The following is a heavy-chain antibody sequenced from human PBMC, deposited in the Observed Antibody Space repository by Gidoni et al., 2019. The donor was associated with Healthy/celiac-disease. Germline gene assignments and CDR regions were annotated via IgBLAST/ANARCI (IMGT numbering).Heavy chain of an antibody. V-gene: IGHV4-59*01. Sequence: QVQLQESGPGLVKPSETLSLTCTVSGGSISSYYWSWIRQPPGKGLEWIGYIYYSGSPNYNPSLKSRVTISVDTSKNQFSLKLSSVTAADTAVYYCARVTTGTTFAFDIWGQGTMVTVSS. CDR3: ARVTTGTTFAFDI. D-gene: IGHD1-1*01. J-gene: IGHJ3*02. CDR1: GGSISSYY. CDR2: IYYSGSP.